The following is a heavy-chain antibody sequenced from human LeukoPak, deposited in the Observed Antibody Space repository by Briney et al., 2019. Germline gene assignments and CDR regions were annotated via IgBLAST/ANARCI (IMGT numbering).Heavy chain of an antibody. V-gene: IGHV1-8*01. D-gene: IGHD2-2*01. CDR1: GYSFTKYD. Sequence: GASVKVSCKASGYSFTKYDMNWVRQATGQGLEWMGWMNPNSGNTGYAQKLQGRVTMTTDTSTSTAYMELRSLRSDDTAVYYCARDLLPYIVVVPADKASVAGKGTLDPWGQGTLVTVSS. CDR3: ARDLLPYIVVVPADKASVAGKGTLDP. CDR2: MNPNSGNT. J-gene: IGHJ5*02.